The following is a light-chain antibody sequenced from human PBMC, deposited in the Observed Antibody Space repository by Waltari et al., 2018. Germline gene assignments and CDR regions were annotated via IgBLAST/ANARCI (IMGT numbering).Light chain of an antibody. Sequence: DIVLTQSPSTLYLSPGERAILSCRASQIIPDDYLAWYQQKPGQAPRLLVYNAARRTDGRPDRFTGSGSGTDFTLTISPLEPEDSGVYYCQQYGDSVWTFGQGTRV. V-gene: IGKV3-20*01. CDR1: QIIPDDY. CDR3: QQYGDSVWT. CDR2: NAA. J-gene: IGKJ1*01.